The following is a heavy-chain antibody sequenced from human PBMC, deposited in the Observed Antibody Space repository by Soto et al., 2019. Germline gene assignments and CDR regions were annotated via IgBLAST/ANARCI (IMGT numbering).Heavy chain of an antibody. Sequence: PSQTLSLTCAISGDSVSSNSAAWNWIRQSPSRGLEWLGRTYYRSKWYNDYAVSVKSRITINPDTSKNQFSLQLNSVTPEDTAVYYCARDRGCSSTSCYPIYYYYYYGMDVWGQGTTVTVSS. J-gene: IGHJ6*02. CDR2: TYYRSKWYN. V-gene: IGHV6-1*01. CDR3: ARDRGCSSTSCYPIYYYYYYGMDV. CDR1: GDSVSSNSAA. D-gene: IGHD2-2*01.